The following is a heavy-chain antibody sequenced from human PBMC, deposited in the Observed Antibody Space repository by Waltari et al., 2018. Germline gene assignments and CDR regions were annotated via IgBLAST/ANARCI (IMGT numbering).Heavy chain of an antibody. J-gene: IGHJ4*02. D-gene: IGHD2-8*01. CDR1: GFTVSNTF. CDR2: IYSDGST. Sequence: EVQLVATGGGLIQPGGSLRLSCAASGFTVSNTFISWVRQAPGKGLGWVSFIYSDGSTFYADSVKGRFTISRDSSKNTLFLQMNSLRAEDTAVYYCASSNDYGDYWGQGTLVTVSS. CDR3: ASSNDYGDY. V-gene: IGHV3-53*02.